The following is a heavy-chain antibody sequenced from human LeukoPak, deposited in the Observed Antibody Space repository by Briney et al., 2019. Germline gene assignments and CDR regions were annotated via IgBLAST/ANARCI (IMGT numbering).Heavy chain of an antibody. Sequence: PGGSLRLSCAASGFTFSSYSMNWVRQAAGKGLEWDSYISSSSSTIYYADSVKGRFTISRDNAKNSLYLQMNSLRAEDTAVCYCAGHGDPYYYYMDVWGKGTTVTVSS. V-gene: IGHV3-48*01. J-gene: IGHJ6*03. CDR3: AGHGDPYYYYMDV. D-gene: IGHD4-17*01. CDR1: GFTFSSYS. CDR2: ISSSSSTI.